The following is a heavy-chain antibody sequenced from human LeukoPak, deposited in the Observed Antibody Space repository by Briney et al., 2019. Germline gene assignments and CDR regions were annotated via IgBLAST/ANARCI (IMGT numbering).Heavy chain of an antibody. CDR2: FDPEDGET. CDR1: GYTLTELS. V-gene: IGHV1-24*01. Sequence: ASVKVSCKVSGYTLTELSMHWVRQAPGKGLEWMGGFDPEDGETIYAQKFQGRVTMTTDTSTSTAYMDLRSLRSDDTAVYYCARHVVVVTNYYYYGMDVWGQGTTVTVSS. D-gene: IGHD2-15*01. CDR3: ARHVVVVTNYYYYGMDV. J-gene: IGHJ6*02.